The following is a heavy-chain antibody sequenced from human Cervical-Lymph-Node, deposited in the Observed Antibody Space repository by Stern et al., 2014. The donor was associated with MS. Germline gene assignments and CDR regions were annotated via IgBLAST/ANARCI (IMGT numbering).Heavy chain of an antibody. CDR2: NYWDDQK. CDR3: AHRTAGPFDY. Sequence: QVTLRESGPALVKPTQTLTLTCTFSGFSLSTSGLGVGWIRQPPGEALEWLAYNYWDDQKRYSPSLKSSITITKDTSKNQVVLTLTNVDPVDTATYYCAHRTAGPFDYWGQGTLVTVSS. V-gene: IGHV2-5*02. J-gene: IGHJ4*02. CDR1: GFSLSTSGLG.